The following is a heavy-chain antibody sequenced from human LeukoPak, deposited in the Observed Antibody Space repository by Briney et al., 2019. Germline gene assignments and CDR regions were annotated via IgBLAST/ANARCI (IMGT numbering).Heavy chain of an antibody. D-gene: IGHD2/OR15-2a*01. CDR3: ARGPPFPRNYFDY. Sequence: SETLSLTCAAYDGSFSGYYWSWIRQPPGNVQEWSGEINHSGRTNYNPSLKSRVTISVDTSKNQFSLKLSSVTAADTAVYYCARGPPFPRNYFDYWGQGTLVTVSS. CDR2: INHSGRT. J-gene: IGHJ4*02. V-gene: IGHV4-34*01. CDR1: DGSFSGYY.